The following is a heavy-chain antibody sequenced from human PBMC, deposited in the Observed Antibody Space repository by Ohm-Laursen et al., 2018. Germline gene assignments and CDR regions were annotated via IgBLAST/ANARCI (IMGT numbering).Heavy chain of an antibody. D-gene: IGHD5-18*01. CDR1: GFTVSSNY. V-gene: IGHV3-66*01. Sequence: SLRLSCAASGFTVSSNYMSWVRQAPGKGLEWVSLIYSGDSAYYADSVTGRFTTSRDSSKNTLFLQMNSLRADDTAVYYCARTWIQLWSLSPLDYWDQGTLVTVSS. CDR3: ARTWIQLWSLSPLDY. CDR2: IYSGDSA. J-gene: IGHJ4*02.